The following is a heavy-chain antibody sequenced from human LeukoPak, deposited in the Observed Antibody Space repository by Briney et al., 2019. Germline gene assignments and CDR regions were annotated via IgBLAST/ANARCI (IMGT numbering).Heavy chain of an antibody. V-gene: IGHV3-23*01. CDR1: EFTFSSYA. J-gene: IGHJ4*02. D-gene: IGHD3-10*01. CDR3: AKDAVLLWFGELFTYFDY. CDR2: ISGSGGST. Sequence: PGGSLRLSCAASEFTFSSYAMSWVRQAPGKGLEWVSAISGSGGSTYYADSVKGRFTISRDNSKNTLYLQMNSLRAEDTAVYYCAKDAVLLWFGELFTYFDYWGQGTLVTVSS.